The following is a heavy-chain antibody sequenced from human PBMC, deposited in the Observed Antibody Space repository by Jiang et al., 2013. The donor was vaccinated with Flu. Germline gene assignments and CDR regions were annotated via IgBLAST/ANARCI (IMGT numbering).Heavy chain of an antibody. V-gene: IGHV3-74*01. J-gene: IGHJ3*02. Sequence: GGSLRLSCAASGFTFSSYWMHWVRQAPGKGLVWVSRINSDGGNIRYADSVKGRFTISRDNAKNTLYLQMNSLRAEDTAVYYCARDPSLGAFDIWGQGTMVTVSS. CDR3: ARDPSLGAFDI. CDR2: INSDGGNI. CDR1: GFTFSSYW.